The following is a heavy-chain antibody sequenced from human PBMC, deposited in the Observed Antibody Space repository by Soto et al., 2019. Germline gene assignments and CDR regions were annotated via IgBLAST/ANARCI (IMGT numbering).Heavy chain of an antibody. Sequence: QVKLVESGGGLVKPGGSLRLSCAASGFTFSVDYMSWIRQAPGKGLEWVSYISSSGSTIYYADSVKGRFTISRDNAKNSLYLQMNSLRAEDTAVYYCASPTVTPHYGMDVWGQGTTVTVSS. J-gene: IGHJ6*02. D-gene: IGHD4-17*01. CDR1: GFTFSVDY. CDR3: ASPTVTPHYGMDV. V-gene: IGHV3-11*01. CDR2: ISSSGSTI.